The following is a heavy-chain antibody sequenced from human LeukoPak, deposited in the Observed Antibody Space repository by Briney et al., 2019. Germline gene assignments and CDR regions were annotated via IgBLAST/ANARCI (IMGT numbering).Heavy chain of an antibody. CDR2: ISYSGST. V-gene: IGHV4-39*01. Sequence: PSETLSLTCTVSGGSISSTRYYWGWIRQPPGKGLEWLGSISYSGSTYYNPSLKGRVTISADTSKNQFSLKLSSVTAADTAVYYCARQDTYYDFWSGYSPIYYYYYYMDVWGKGTTVTVSS. CDR3: ARQDTYYDFWSGYSPIYYYYYYMDV. CDR1: GGSISSTRYY. J-gene: IGHJ6*03. D-gene: IGHD3-3*01.